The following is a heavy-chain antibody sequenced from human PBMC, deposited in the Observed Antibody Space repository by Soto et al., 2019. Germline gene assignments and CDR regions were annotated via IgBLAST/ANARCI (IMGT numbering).Heavy chain of an antibody. Sequence: ASVKVSCKASGYTFTSYGISWVRQAPGQGLEWMGWISAYNGYTNYAQKLQGRVTMTTDTSTSTAYMELRSLRSDDTAVYYCARDRKNMYYDNQSPDIWGQGTMVTVSS. CDR3: ARDRKNMYYDNQSPDI. V-gene: IGHV1-18*01. CDR2: ISAYNGYT. D-gene: IGHD3-22*01. CDR1: GYTFTSYG. J-gene: IGHJ3*02.